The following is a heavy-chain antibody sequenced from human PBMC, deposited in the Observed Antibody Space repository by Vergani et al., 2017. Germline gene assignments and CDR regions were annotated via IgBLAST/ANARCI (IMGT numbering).Heavy chain of an antibody. D-gene: IGHD5-18*01. CDR1: GGSISSYY. CDR2: IYYSGST. V-gene: IGHV4-59*01. CDR3: ARGGGYSYGYVDY. Sequence: QLQLQESGSGLVKPSQTLSLTCAVSGGSISSYYWSWIRQPPGKGLEWIGYIYYSGSTNYNPSLKSRVTISVDTSKNQFSLKLSSVTAADTAVYYCARGGGYSYGYVDYWGQGTLVTVSS. J-gene: IGHJ4*02.